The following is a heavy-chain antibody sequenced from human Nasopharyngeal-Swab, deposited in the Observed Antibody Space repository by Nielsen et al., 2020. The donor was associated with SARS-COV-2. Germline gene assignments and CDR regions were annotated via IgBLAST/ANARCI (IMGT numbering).Heavy chain of an antibody. CDR2: INHSGST. J-gene: IGHJ3*02. CDR3: ARSCRVVTAIRFAFDI. V-gene: IGHV4-34*01. Sequence: WIRQPPGKGLERIGEINHSGSTNYNPSLKSRVTISVDTSKNQFSLKLSSVTAADTAVYYCARSCRVVTAIRFAFDIWGQGTMVTVSS. D-gene: IGHD2-21*02.